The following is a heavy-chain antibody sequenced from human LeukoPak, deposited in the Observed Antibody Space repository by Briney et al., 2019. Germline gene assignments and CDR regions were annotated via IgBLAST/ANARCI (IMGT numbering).Heavy chain of an antibody. CDR3: AKAHRIVVVVAAPPGL. Sequence: PGGSLRLSCAASGFTFSNYGMHWVRQAPGKGLEWVAFIRYDGSNKYYADSVQGRFTISRDNSKNTLYLQMNSLRAEDTAVYYCAKAHRIVVVVAAPPGLWGQGTLVTVSS. CDR1: GFTFSNYG. D-gene: IGHD2-15*01. CDR2: IRYDGSNK. V-gene: IGHV3-30*02. J-gene: IGHJ4*02.